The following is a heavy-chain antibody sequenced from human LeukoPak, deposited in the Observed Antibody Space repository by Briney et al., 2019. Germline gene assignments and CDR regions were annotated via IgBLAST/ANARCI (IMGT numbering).Heavy chain of an antibody. CDR1: GGSISSYY. J-gene: IGHJ4*02. V-gene: IGHV4-59*05. CDR3: ARQNSSSSCFFDY. Sequence: SETLSLTCTVSGGSISSYYWSWIRQPPGKGLEWIGSIYYSGSTYYNPSLKSRVTISVDTSKNQFSLKLSSVTAADTAVYYCARQNSSSSCFFDYWGQGTLVTVSS. CDR2: IYYSGST. D-gene: IGHD6-6*01.